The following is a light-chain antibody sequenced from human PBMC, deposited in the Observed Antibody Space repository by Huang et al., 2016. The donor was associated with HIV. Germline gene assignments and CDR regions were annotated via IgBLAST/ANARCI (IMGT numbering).Light chain of an antibody. Sequence: DIQMTQSPSSLSASVGDRVTISCRASQDIRNSLAWYQQRPGETPRLLLFAGSRLESGVPSRFSGSRSVTDFTFTISSLQPEDFASYYCQQYYTKPFTFGQGTKLEIK. CDR2: AGS. J-gene: IGKJ2*01. CDR3: QQYYTKPFT. CDR1: QDIRNS. V-gene: IGKV1-NL1*01.